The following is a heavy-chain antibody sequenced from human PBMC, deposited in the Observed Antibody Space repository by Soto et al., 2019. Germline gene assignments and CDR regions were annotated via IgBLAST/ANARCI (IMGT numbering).Heavy chain of an antibody. Sequence: GWSLRLACASSVFTFISYWMHWVRQAPGKGLVWVSRINSEGTGTIYADSVKGRFTISRDNAKNTLYLQMNSLRAEDTAVYYCVRDYDSSGYNSDYWGQGTPVTVSS. J-gene: IGHJ4*02. CDR3: VRDYDSSGYNSDY. CDR1: VFTFISYW. D-gene: IGHD3-22*01. CDR2: INSEGTGT. V-gene: IGHV3-74*01.